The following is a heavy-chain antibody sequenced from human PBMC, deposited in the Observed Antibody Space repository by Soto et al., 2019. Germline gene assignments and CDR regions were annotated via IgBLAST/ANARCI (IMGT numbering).Heavy chain of an antibody. Sequence: QVQLVQSGAEVKKPGSSVKVSCKASGRTFSSYAISWVRQAPGQGLEWMGGINPIFGTANYAQKFQGRVTITADESTSTAYMELSSLRCEDTAVYYCASQCISTSCEEFDYWGQGTLVTVSS. V-gene: IGHV1-69*12. CDR3: ASQCISTSCEEFDY. J-gene: IGHJ4*02. CDR2: INPIFGTA. D-gene: IGHD2-2*01. CDR1: GRTFSSYA.